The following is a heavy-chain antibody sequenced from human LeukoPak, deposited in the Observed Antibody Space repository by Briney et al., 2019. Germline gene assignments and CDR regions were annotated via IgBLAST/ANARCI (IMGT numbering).Heavy chain of an antibody. CDR2: IYYSGNT. Sequence: SETLSLTCTVSGDSISNYYWSWIRQPPGKGLEWIGYIYYSGNTNYNPPLKSRVTISVDTSKNQFSLKLSSVTAADTAVYYCARDPGHIVVVPAAVGAFDIWGQGTMVTVSS. J-gene: IGHJ3*02. CDR3: ARDPGHIVVVPAAVGAFDI. D-gene: IGHD2-2*01. V-gene: IGHV4-59*12. CDR1: GDSISNYY.